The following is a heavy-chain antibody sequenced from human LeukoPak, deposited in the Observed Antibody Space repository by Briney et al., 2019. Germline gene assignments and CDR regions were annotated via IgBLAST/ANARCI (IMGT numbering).Heavy chain of an antibody. CDR2: IDWDNDK. V-gene: IGHV2-70*11. D-gene: IGHD2-2*01. J-gene: IGHJ4*02. CDR1: GFSLSTSGVC. Sequence: SGPTLVKPTETLTLTCTFSGFSLSTSGVCVSWIRQPPGKALEWLARIDWDNDKYYSTSLKTRLTISKDTSKNQVVLTMTNMEPVDTATYYCARTTSSTSFNFDYWGQGTLVTVSS. CDR3: ARTTSSTSFNFDY.